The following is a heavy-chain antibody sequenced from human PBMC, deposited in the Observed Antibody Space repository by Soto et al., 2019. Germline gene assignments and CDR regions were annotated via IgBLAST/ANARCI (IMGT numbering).Heavy chain of an antibody. CDR1: GFAFNNFG. D-gene: IGHD4-17*01. V-gene: IGHV3-30*03. CDR3: ARGTTVTFDY. CDR2: ISHNGNDK. J-gene: IGHJ4*02. Sequence: TGGSLRLSCAASGFAFNNFGIHWVRQAPGKGLEWVAVISHNGNDKYYANSVRGRFTISRDNTYDTLYLQMESLRPEDTAVYYCARGTTVTFDYWGQGTLVTVSS.